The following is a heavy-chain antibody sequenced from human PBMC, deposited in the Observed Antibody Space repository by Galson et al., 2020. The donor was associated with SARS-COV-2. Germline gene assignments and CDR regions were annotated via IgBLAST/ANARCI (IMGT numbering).Heavy chain of an antibody. D-gene: IGHD3-22*01. CDR3: AKSIMWSLYDSSGYQDY. CDR1: GFTFSNYA. CDR2: ISGSGDST. V-gene: IGHV3-23*01. Sequence: GESLKISCAASGFTFSNYAISWVRQAPGKGLEWVSAISGSGDSTYYTDSVKGRFTISRDNSKNTLYLQMSSLRADDTAVYFCAKSIMWSLYDSSGYQDYWGQGTLVTVSS. J-gene: IGHJ4*02.